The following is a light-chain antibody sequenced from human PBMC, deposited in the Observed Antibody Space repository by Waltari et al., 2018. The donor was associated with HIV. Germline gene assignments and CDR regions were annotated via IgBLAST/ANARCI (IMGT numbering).Light chain of an antibody. CDR3: QQRTNWLIT. CDR1: QSVSFH. Sequence: EIVLTQSPATLSFSPGERATLSCRASQSVSFHLAWYQQKPGQPPRLLIYDASNRATGIPARFSGSGSGTDFTLTISSLEPEDFAVYYCQQRTNWLITFGQGTRLEIK. CDR2: DAS. V-gene: IGKV3-11*01. J-gene: IGKJ5*01.